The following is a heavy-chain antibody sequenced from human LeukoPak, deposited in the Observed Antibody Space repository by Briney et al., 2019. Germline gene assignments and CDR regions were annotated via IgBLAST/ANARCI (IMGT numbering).Heavy chain of an antibody. V-gene: IGHV4-4*07. CDR2: IYTSGST. D-gene: IGHD3-22*01. Sequence: SETLSLTCTVSGGSISSYYWSWIRQPAGKGLEWIGRIYTSGSTNYNPSLKSRVTMSVDTSKNRFSLKLSSVTAADTAVYYCAREGAYDSSGYPNFDYWGQGTLVTVSS. CDR1: GGSISSYY. J-gene: IGHJ4*02. CDR3: AREGAYDSSGYPNFDY.